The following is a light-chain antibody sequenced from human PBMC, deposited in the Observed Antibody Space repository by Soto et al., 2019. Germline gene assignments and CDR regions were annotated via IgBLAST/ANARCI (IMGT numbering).Light chain of an antibody. J-gene: IGKJ1*01. V-gene: IGKV3-15*01. CDR3: QQCNNWPWT. CDR2: GTS. CDR1: QIVRGA. Sequence: EIVLTQSPGTLSLSPGERASLSCRASQIVRGALAWFQQKPGKSPRLLIYGTSTRASGVPDRFSGSGSGTDFTLTINSLRSEDFAVYYCQQCNNWPWTFGQGTKVDIK.